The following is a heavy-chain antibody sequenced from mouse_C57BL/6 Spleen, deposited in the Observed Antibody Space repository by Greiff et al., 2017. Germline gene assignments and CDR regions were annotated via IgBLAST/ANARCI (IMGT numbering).Heavy chain of an antibody. CDR1: GYTFTSYW. CDR2: IDPSDSYT. CDR3: ARTETFAY. V-gene: IGHV1-50*01. J-gene: IGHJ3*01. Sequence: QVQLQQPGAELVKPGASVKLSCKASGYTFTSYWMQWVKQRPGQGLEWIGEIDPSDSYTNYNQKFKGKATLTVDTSSSTAYMQLSSLTSEDSAVYYCARTETFAYWGQGTLVTVSA.